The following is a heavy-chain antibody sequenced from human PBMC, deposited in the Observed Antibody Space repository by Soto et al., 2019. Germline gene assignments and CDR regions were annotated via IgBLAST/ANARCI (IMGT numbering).Heavy chain of an antibody. CDR2: ISGSGGST. J-gene: IGHJ6*02. V-gene: IGHV3-23*01. D-gene: IGHD1-26*01. CDR3: AKVSLGALTFTDYYYYGLDV. Sequence: PGGSLRLSCAASGFTFSTYAMNWVRQAPGKGLEWVSAISGSGGSTYYADSVKGRVTISRDNSKNTLYLQMNSLRAEDTAVYYCAKVSLGALTFTDYYYYGLDVWGQGTTVTVSS. CDR1: GFTFSTYA.